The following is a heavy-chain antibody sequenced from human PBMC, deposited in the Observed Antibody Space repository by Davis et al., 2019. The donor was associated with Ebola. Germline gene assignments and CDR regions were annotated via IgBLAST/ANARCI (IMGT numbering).Heavy chain of an antibody. CDR1: GFTFSSYG. D-gene: IGHD2-21*01. CDR2: ISYDGSNK. CDR3: ARGPRWGGEVYNDY. V-gene: IGHV3-30*03. J-gene: IGHJ4*02. Sequence: LTCAAFGFTFSSYGMHWVRQAPGKGLEWVAVISYDGSNKYYADSVKGRFTISRDNAKNSLYLQMNSLRAEDTAVYYCARGPRWGGEVYNDYWGQGTLVTVSS.